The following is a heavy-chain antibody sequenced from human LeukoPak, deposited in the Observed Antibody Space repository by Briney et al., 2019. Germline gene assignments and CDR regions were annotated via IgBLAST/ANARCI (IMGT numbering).Heavy chain of an antibody. CDR1: EFTFSSYA. D-gene: IGHD5-18*01. CDR3: AKGGIQLWYYLDY. Sequence: GGSLRLSCAASEFTFSSYAMTWVRQAPGKGLEWVSSVSGSGASAAYADSVKGRLTISRDNSKNTLYLQMNSLRPEDTAVYFCAKGGIQLWYYLDYWGQGTLVTVSS. V-gene: IGHV3-23*01. CDR2: VSGSGASA. J-gene: IGHJ4*02.